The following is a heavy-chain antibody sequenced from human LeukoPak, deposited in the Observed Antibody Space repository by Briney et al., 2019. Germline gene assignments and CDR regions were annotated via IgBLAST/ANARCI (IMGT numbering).Heavy chain of an antibody. CDR2: IKVDGSEK. CDR3: ARDTLG. D-gene: IGHD2-15*01. V-gene: IGHV3-7*01. J-gene: IGHJ4*02. CDR1: GFAFSYYS. Sequence: PGGSLRLSCAASGFAFSYYSMSWVRQAPGKGLEWVANIKVDGSEKYYVDSVKGRFTISRDNAKNSLYLQMTSLRAEDTAVYYCARDTLGWGQGTLVTVSS.